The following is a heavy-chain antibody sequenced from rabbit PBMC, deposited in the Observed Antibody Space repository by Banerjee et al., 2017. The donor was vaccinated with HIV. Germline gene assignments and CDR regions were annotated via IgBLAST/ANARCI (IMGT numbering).Heavy chain of an antibody. CDR3: ARDVTWGDWDL. CDR1: GFSFSSAYD. J-gene: IGHJ4*01. Sequence: QEQLEESGGDPVKPEGSLTLTCTVSGFSFSSAYDMYWVRQAPGRGLEWIACIGGGTGNHYYANWAKGRFTISKASSTTVTLQMTSLTAADTATYFCARDVTWGDWDLWGPGTLVTVS. CDR2: IGGGTGNH. D-gene: IGHD4-1*01. V-gene: IGHV1S45*01.